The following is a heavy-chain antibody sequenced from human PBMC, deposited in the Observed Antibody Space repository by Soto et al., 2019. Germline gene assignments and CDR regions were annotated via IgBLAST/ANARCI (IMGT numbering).Heavy chain of an antibody. CDR1: GGSISSSNW. V-gene: IGHV4-4*02. CDR3: ARSIVVVTALDY. CDR2: ISHSGST. D-gene: IGHD2-21*02. Sequence: TSETLSLTCAVSGGSISSSNWWSWVRQPPGKGLEWIGEISHSGSTNYNPSLKSRVTISVGTSKNQFSLKLSSVTAADTAVYYCARSIVVVTALDYWGQGTPVTVSS. J-gene: IGHJ4*02.